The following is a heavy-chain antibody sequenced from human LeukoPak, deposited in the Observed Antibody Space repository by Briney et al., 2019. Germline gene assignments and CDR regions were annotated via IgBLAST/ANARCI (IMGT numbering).Heavy chain of an antibody. CDR3: AKAPDGSSYYFDY. Sequence: GGSLRLSCAASGFTFSSYGMHWVRQAPGKGLEWVAVIWYDGSNKYYADSVKGRFTISRDNSKNTLYLQMNSLRAEDTAVYYCAKAPDGSSYYFDYWGQGTLVTVSS. CDR2: IWYDGSNK. CDR1: GFTFSSYG. D-gene: IGHD6-6*01. V-gene: IGHV3-30*02. J-gene: IGHJ4*02.